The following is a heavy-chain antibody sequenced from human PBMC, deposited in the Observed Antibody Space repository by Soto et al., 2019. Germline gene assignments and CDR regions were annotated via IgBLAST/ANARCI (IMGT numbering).Heavy chain of an antibody. CDR2: IYYSGST. Sequence: SETLSLTCTVSGGSISSGDYYWSWIRQPPGKGLEWIGYIYYSGSTYYNPSLKSRVTISVDTSKNQFSLKLSSVTAADTAVYYCARDHYYDSSGSPYAFDIWGQGTMVTVSS. J-gene: IGHJ3*02. CDR3: ARDHYYDSSGSPYAFDI. CDR1: GGSISSGDYY. D-gene: IGHD3-22*01. V-gene: IGHV4-30-4*01.